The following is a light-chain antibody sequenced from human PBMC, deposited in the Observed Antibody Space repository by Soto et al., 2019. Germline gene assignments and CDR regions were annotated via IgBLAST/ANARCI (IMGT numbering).Light chain of an antibody. V-gene: IGKV3-20*01. CDR1: QSVSSSY. J-gene: IGKJ1*01. Sequence: EIVLTQSPGTLSLSPGERATLSCRASQSVSSSYLAWYQQKPGQATRLLIYGASSRATGIPERFSGSGSGTDFTLTISRLEPEDFAVYYCQQYGSSPRTFGQGTKVEIK. CDR2: GAS. CDR3: QQYGSSPRT.